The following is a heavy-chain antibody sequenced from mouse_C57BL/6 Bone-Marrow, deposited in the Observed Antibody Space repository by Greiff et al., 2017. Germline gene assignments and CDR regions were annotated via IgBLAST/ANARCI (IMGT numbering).Heavy chain of an antibody. Sequence: VQLQQSGAELVRPGASVKLSCTASGFNIKDDYMYWVKQRPEQGLEWIGWIDPENGDTEYASKFQGKATITADTSSNTAYLQLSSLTSEDTAVYYCTRIYYDWGYAMDDWGQGTSVTVSS. D-gene: IGHD2-4*01. V-gene: IGHV14-4*01. J-gene: IGHJ4*01. CDR1: GFNIKDDY. CDR2: IDPENGDT. CDR3: TRIYYDWGYAMDD.